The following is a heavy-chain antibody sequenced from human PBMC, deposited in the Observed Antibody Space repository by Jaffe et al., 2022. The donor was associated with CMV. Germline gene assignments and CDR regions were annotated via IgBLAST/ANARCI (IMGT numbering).Heavy chain of an antibody. CDR1: GFTFNDYY. Sequence: QVQLVESGGGLVKPGESLRLSCAASGFTFNDYYMSWIRQAPGKGLEWVSYISGSGTIISYADSVKGRFTISRDNARNSLYLQMNSLRADDTAVYYCAREPSGILAAGIDYWGQGTLVTVSS. CDR2: ISGSGTII. J-gene: IGHJ4*02. D-gene: IGHD6-13*01. CDR3: AREPSGILAAGIDY. V-gene: IGHV3-11*01.